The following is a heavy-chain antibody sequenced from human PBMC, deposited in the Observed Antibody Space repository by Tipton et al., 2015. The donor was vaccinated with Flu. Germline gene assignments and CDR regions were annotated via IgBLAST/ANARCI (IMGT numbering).Heavy chain of an antibody. J-gene: IGHJ4*02. CDR3: ARDLGSGTYTFDS. CDR1: GYTFTSYN. Sequence: QLVQSGTEVKKPGASVKVSCKASGYTFTSYNMHWVRQAPGQGLEWMGIIYPSGGGTRYAQKFQGRVTLTRDKSTNTVYMELISLRSEDTAVYYCARDLGSGTYTFDSWGQGSQVTVSS. CDR2: IYPSGGGT. V-gene: IGHV1-46*01. D-gene: IGHD3-10*01.